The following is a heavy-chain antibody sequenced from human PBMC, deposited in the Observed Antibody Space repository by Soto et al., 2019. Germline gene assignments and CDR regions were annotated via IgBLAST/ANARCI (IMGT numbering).Heavy chain of an antibody. CDR3: ARGPYSGYDYIPHYFDY. J-gene: IGHJ4*02. CDR2: INPNSGGT. CDR1: GYTFTGYY. D-gene: IGHD5-12*01. V-gene: IGHV1-2*04. Sequence: ASVKVSCKASGYTFTGYYMHWVRQAPGQGLEWMGWINPNSGGTNYAQKFQGWVTMTRDTSISTAYMELSRLRSDDTAVYYCARGPYSGYDYIPHYFDYWGQGTLVTVSS.